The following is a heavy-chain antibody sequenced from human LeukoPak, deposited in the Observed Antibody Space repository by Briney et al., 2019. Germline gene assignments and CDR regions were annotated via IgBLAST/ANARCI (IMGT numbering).Heavy chain of an antibody. CDR2: IIPIFGTA. CDR1: GGTFSSYA. Sequence: SVKVSCKASGGTFSSYAISWVRQAPGQGPEWMGGIIPIFGTANYAQKFQGRVTITADESTSTAYMELSSLRSEDTAVYYCARDREAYCGGDCYSGFDYWGQGTLVTVSS. D-gene: IGHD2-21*02. CDR3: ARDREAYCGGDCYSGFDY. V-gene: IGHV1-69*01. J-gene: IGHJ4*02.